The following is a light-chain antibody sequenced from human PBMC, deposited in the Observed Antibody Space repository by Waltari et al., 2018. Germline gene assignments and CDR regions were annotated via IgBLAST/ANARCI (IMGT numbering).Light chain of an antibody. J-gene: IGKJ1*01. CDR3: QQRSNWPRT. V-gene: IGKV3-11*01. CDR2: SAS. CDR1: QSVTNY. Sequence: SCRASQSVTNYLAWYQQKPGQVPRVLIYSASNRATGVPARFSGSGSGTDFTLTISSLEPEDFAVYYCQQRSNWPRTFGQGTKVEVK.